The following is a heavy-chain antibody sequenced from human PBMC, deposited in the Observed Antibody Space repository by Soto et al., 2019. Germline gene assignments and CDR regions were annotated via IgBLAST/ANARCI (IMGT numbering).Heavy chain of an antibody. CDR3: ARDRICSSNSCYRGYANVDAFDI. V-gene: IGHV3-48*03. J-gene: IGHJ3*02. Sequence: GGSLRLSCAASGFTFSSYEMNWVRQAPGKGLEWVSYISSSGSTIYYADSVKGRFTISRDNAKNSLYLQMNSLRAGDTAVYYCARDRICSSNSCYRGYANVDAFDIWGQGTMVTV. D-gene: IGHD2-2*02. CDR1: GFTFSSYE. CDR2: ISSSGSTI.